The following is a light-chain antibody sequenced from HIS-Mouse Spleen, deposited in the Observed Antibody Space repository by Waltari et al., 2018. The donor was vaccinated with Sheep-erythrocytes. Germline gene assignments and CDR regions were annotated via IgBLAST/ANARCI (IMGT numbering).Light chain of an antibody. CDR3: QQYYSTLLT. V-gene: IGKV4-1*01. Sequence: DIVMTQSPDSLAVSLGERATINCKSSQSVLYSSNNKNYLAWYQQKPGQPPKLLIYWASTRESGVPDRFCGSGSGTDFTLTISSLQAEDVAVYYCQQYYSTLLTFGGGTKVEIK. J-gene: IGKJ4*01. CDR1: QSVLYSSNNKNY. CDR2: WAS.